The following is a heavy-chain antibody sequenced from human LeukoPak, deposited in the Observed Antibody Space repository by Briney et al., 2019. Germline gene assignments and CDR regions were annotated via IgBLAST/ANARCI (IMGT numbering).Heavy chain of an antibody. J-gene: IGHJ4*02. D-gene: IGHD2-15*01. V-gene: IGHV4-34*01. CDR3: ARGRGYCSGGSCYSMGY. CDR1: GGSFSGYY. Sequence: SETLSLTCAVYGGSFSGYYWSWIRQPPGKGLEWIGEINHSGSTNYNPSLKSRVTISVDTSKNQFSLKLSSVTAADTAVYYCARGRGYCSGGSCYSMGYWGQGTLVTVSS. CDR2: INHSGST.